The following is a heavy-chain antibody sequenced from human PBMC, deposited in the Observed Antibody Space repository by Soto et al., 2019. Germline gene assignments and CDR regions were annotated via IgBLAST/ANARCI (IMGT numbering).Heavy chain of an antibody. D-gene: IGHD1-1*01. J-gene: IGHJ4*02. CDR3: AKSPYNWNVGFDDY. CDR2: ISGSGGST. CDR1: GFTFSSYA. V-gene: IGHV3-23*01. Sequence: GESLKISCAASGFTFSSYAMSWVRQAPGKGLEWVSAISGSGGSTYYADSVKGRFTISRDNSKNTLYLQMNSLRAEDTAVYYCAKSPYNWNVGFDDYWGQGTLVTVSS.